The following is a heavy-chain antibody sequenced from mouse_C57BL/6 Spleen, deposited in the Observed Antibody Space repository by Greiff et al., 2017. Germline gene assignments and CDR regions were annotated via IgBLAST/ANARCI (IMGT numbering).Heavy chain of an antibody. CDR2: IYPGGGYP. Sequence: VQLQQSGAELVRPGTSVKMSCTASGYTFTNYWIGWAKQRPGHGLEWIGDIYPGGGYPNSNEKFKGKATLTADKSSSTAYMQFISLTSEYSAIYSCAKSKDYDRLFYAIDYWGQGTPVTASS. CDR1: GYTFTNYW. D-gene: IGHD2-4*01. V-gene: IGHV1-63*01. CDR3: AKSKDYDRLFYAIDY. J-gene: IGHJ4*01.